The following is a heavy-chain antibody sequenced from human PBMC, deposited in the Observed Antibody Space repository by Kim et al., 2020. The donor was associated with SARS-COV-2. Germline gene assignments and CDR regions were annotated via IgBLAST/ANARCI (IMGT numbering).Heavy chain of an antibody. CDR3: ARQSEYYDILTGNPPAYAFDI. V-gene: IGHV1-69*13. D-gene: IGHD3-9*01. CDR2: IIPIFGTA. J-gene: IGHJ3*02. CDR1: GGTFSSYA. Sequence: SVKVSCKASGGTFSSYAISWVRQAPGQGLEWMGGIIPIFGTANYAQKFQGRVTITADESTSTAYMELSSLRSEDMAVYYCARQSEYYDILTGNPPAYAFDIWGQGTMVTVSS.